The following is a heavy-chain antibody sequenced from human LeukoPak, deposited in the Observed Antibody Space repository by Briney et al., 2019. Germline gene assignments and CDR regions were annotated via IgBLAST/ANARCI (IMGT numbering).Heavy chain of an antibody. CDR1: GFTFSSYE. D-gene: IGHD3-22*01. V-gene: IGHV3-20*04. J-gene: IGHJ4*02. Sequence: GGSLRLSCAASGFTFSSYEMNWVRQAPGKGLEWVSGINWNGGSTGYADSVKGRFTISRDNAKNSLYLQMNSLRAEDTALYYCARGGKDYYDSSGYYLPFDYWGQGTLVTVSS. CDR2: INWNGGST. CDR3: ARGGKDYYDSSGYYLPFDY.